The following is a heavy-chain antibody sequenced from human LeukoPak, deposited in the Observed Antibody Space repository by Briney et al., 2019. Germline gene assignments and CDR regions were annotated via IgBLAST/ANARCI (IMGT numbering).Heavy chain of an antibody. J-gene: IGHJ4*02. V-gene: IGHV1-69*04. CDR3: ARGSGSGGWYGGCFDY. Sequence: SVKVSCKASGGTFSSYAISWVRQAPGQGLEWMGRIIPILGIANYAQKFQGRVTITADKSTSTAYMELSSLRSEDTAVYYCARGSGSGGWYGGCFDYWGQGTLVTVSS. CDR1: GGTFSSYA. CDR2: IIPILGIA. D-gene: IGHD6-19*01.